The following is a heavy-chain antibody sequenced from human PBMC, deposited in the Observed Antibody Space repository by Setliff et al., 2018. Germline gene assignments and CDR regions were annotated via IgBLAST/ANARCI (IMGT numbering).Heavy chain of an antibody. CDR1: GGSISRSSYY. Sequence: SETLSLTCTVSGGSISRSSYYWGWIRQPPGKGLEWIGSIYHSGSTNYNPSLKSRVTISVDTSKNQFSLKLSSVTAADTAVYYCARGADTVVAPYDAFDIWGQGTMGTVS. V-gene: IGHV4-39*07. CDR2: IYHSGST. J-gene: IGHJ3*02. D-gene: IGHD2-15*01. CDR3: ARGADTVVAPYDAFDI.